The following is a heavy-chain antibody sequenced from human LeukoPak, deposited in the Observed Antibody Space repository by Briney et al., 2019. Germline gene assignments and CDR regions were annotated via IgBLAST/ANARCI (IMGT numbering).Heavy chain of an antibody. D-gene: IGHD1-1*01. V-gene: IGHV3-30*18. Sequence: SGGSLRLSCAASGFTFSSYGMHWVRQAPGKGLEWVAVISYDGSNKYYADSVKGRFTISRDNSKNTLYLQMNSLRAEDTAVYYCAKTSIQTGTLDYWGQGTLVTVSS. CDR3: AKTSIQTGTLDY. CDR2: ISYDGSNK. J-gene: IGHJ4*02. CDR1: GFTFSSYG.